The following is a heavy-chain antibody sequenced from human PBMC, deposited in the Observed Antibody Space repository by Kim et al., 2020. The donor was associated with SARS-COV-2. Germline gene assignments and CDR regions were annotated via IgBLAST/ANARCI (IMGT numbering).Heavy chain of an antibody. J-gene: IGHJ6*02. CDR3: VKDESRVVVTAIDPRYYGMDV. D-gene: IGHD2-21*02. CDR2: ISSNGGST. Sequence: GGSLRLSCSASGFTFSSYAMHWVRQAPGKGLEYVSAISSNGGSTYYADSVKGRFTISRDNSKNTLYLQMSSLRAEDTAVYYCVKDESRVVVTAIDPRYYGMDVWGQGTTVTVSS. V-gene: IGHV3-64D*06. CDR1: GFTFSSYA.